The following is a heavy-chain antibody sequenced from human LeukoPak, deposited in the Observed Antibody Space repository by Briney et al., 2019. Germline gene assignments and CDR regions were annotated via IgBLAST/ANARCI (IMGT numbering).Heavy chain of an antibody. CDR3: AKDSPILTV. CDR2: LDGSGASI. J-gene: IGHJ3*01. CDR1: GFSFGTHG. V-gene: IGHV3-23*01. D-gene: IGHD3-9*01. Sequence: PGGSLRLSCAASGFSFGTHGMSWVRQGPGKGLEWVSALDGSGASIYYADSVKGRFTISRDNSKNTPFLQMNSLRAEDTAVYYCAKDSPILTVWGQGTMVTVSS.